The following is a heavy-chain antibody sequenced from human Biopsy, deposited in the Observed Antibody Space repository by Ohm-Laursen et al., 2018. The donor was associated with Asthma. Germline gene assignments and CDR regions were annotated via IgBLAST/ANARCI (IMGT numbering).Heavy chain of an antibody. CDR3: VKDTVEDRGSYYTFDV. J-gene: IGHJ3*01. D-gene: IGHD3-10*01. V-gene: IGHV3-30*18. CDR2: ISFDGSNE. Sequence: SLRLSCAASGFSFSNFGMHWVRQAPGKRLEWVAVISFDGSNEDYADSVKGRFTISRDNSKNTLFLEMNSLRPEDTAVYYCVKDTVEDRGSYYTFDVWGQGTKVTVSS. CDR1: GFSFSNFG.